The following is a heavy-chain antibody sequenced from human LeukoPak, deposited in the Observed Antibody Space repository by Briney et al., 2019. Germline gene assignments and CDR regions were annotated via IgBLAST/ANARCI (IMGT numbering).Heavy chain of an antibody. CDR3: AEARYYYDSSGYYYFDY. J-gene: IGHJ4*02. Sequence: PGRSLRLSCAASGFTFSSYAMHWVRQAPGKGLEWVAVISYDGSNKYYADSVKGRFTISRDNSKNTLYLQMNSLRAEDTAVYYCAEARYYYDSSGYYYFDYWGQGTLVTVSS. D-gene: IGHD3-22*01. CDR1: GFTFSSYA. CDR2: ISYDGSNK. V-gene: IGHV3-30-3*02.